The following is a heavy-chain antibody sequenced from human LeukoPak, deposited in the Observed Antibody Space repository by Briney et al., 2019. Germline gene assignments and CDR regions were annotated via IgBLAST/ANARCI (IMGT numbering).Heavy chain of an antibody. Sequence: GGSLRLSCAASGFTFSSYGMHWVRQAPGKGLEWVAFIRHDGSNKYYADSVKGRFTISRDNSKNSLYLQMNSLRAEDTAVYYCAELGITMIGGVWGKGTTVTISS. J-gene: IGHJ6*04. CDR3: AELGITMIGGV. CDR2: IRHDGSNK. D-gene: IGHD3-10*02. CDR1: GFTFSSYG. V-gene: IGHV3-30*02.